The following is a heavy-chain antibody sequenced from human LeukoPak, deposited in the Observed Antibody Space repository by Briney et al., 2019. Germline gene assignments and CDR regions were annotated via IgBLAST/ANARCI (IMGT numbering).Heavy chain of an antibody. Sequence: GGSLRLSCAASGFTFYSYAMTWVRQAPGKGLEWVSAISGSGGSTYYADSVKGRFTISRDNSKNTLYLQMSSLSAEDTALYYCAKYNSDWYDDYWGQGTLVTVSS. CDR2: ISGSGGST. V-gene: IGHV3-23*01. CDR3: AKYNSDWYDDY. J-gene: IGHJ4*02. CDR1: GFTFYSYA. D-gene: IGHD6-19*01.